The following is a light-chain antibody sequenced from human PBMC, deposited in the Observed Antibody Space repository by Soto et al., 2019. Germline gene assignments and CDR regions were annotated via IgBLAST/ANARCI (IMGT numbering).Light chain of an antibody. CDR3: QSYDSSLSGVV. J-gene: IGLJ2*01. CDR1: SSNIGAGYD. Sequence: QSVLTQPPSVSGAPGQRVTISCTGSSSNIGAGYDVHWYQQLPGTAPKLLIYADSNRPSGVPDRFSGSKSGTSASLANTGLQPGDEADYYCQSYDSSLSGVVFGGGTKLTVL. CDR2: ADS. V-gene: IGLV1-40*01.